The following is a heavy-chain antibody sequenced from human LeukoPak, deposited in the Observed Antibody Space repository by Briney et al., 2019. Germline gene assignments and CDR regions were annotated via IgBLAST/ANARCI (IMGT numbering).Heavy chain of an antibody. V-gene: IGHV3-11*05. CDR3: ARDRPSGWLQWDY. CDR1: GFTFSDYY. D-gene: IGHD5-24*01. CDR2: ISSSGSYT. Sequence: GGSLRLSCAASGFTFSDYYMSWIRQAPGKGLEWLSYISSSGSYTNYADSVKGRFTISRDNAKNSLYLQMNSLRVEDTAVYYCARDRPSGWLQWDYWGQGTLVTVSS. J-gene: IGHJ4*02.